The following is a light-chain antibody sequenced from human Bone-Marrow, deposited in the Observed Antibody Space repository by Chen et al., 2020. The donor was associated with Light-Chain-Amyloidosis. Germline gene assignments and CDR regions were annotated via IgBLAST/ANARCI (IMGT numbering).Light chain of an antibody. CDR1: NIGSTS. CDR2: DDS. Sequence: SYVLTQPSSVSVAPGQTATIACGGNNIGSTSVHWYQQTPGQAPLLVVYDDSDRPSGIPERLSGSNSGNTATLTISRVEAGDEADYYWQVWDRSGDRPVFGGGTKLTGL. CDR3: QVWDRSGDRPV. J-gene: IGLJ3*02. V-gene: IGLV3-21*02.